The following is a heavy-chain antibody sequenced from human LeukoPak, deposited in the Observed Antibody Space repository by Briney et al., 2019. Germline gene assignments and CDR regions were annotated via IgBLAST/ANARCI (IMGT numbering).Heavy chain of an antibody. J-gene: IGHJ4*02. V-gene: IGHV1-18*01. Sequence: GASVKVSCKASGYTFTSYGISWVRQAPGQGLEWMGWISAYNGNTNYAQKLQGRVTMTTDTSTSTAYMELRSLRSDDTAVYYCARVDVRCGGDCVVFDYWGQGTLVTVSS. CDR1: GYTFTSYG. D-gene: IGHD2-21*02. CDR2: ISAYNGNT. CDR3: ARVDVRCGGDCVVFDY.